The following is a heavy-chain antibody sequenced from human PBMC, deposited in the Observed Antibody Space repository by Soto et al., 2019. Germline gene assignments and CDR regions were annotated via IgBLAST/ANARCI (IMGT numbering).Heavy chain of an antibody. D-gene: IGHD6-13*01. CDR3: ARVQQQLPPYYFDY. CDR2: INHSGST. V-gene: IGHV4-34*01. J-gene: IGHJ4*02. CDR1: GGSFSVYY. Sequence: ASETLSLTCAVYGGSFSVYYWSWIRQPPGKGLEWIGEINHSGSTNYNPSLKSRVTISVDTSKNQFSLKLSSVTAADTAVYYCARVQQQLPPYYFDYWGQGTQVTVSS.